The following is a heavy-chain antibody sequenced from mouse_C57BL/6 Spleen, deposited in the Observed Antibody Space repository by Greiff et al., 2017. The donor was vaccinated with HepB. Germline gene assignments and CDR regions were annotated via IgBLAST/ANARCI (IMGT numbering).Heavy chain of an antibody. V-gene: IGHV1-69*01. D-gene: IGHD2-3*01. Sequence: VQLQQPGAELVMPGASVKLSCKASGYTFTSYWMHWVKQRPGQGLEWIGEIDPSDSYTNYNQKFKGKSTLTVDKSSSTAYMQLSSLTSEDAAVYYCARGWLLRSFDYWGQGTTLTVSS. J-gene: IGHJ2*01. CDR3: ARGWLLRSFDY. CDR1: GYTFTSYW. CDR2: IDPSDSYT.